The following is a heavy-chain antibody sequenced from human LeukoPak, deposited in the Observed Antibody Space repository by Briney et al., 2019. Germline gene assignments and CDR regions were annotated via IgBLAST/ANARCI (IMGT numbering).Heavy chain of an antibody. V-gene: IGHV4-4*07. D-gene: IGHD3-16*01. CDR2: IYTSGST. CDR1: GASISSYY. J-gene: IGHJ4*02. Sequence: SETLSLTCTVSGASISSYYWSWIRQPAGKGLEWIGRIYTSGSTNYNPSLKSRVTMSVDTSKNQFSLRLTSVTAADTAVYYCASLRVPGDFDYWGQGTLVTVSS. CDR3: ASLRVPGDFDY.